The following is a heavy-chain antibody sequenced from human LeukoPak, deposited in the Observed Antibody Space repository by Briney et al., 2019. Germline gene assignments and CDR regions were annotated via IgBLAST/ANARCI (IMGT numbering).Heavy chain of an antibody. CDR2: ISGSGGST. CDR1: GFTFSSYA. CDR3: AKDSEYSYGYINY. J-gene: IGHJ4*02. V-gene: IGHV3-23*01. Sequence: GGSLRLSCAASGFTFSSYAMTWVRQAPGKGLEWVSAISGSGGSTYYADSVKGRFTISRDNSKNTLYLQMNSLRAEDTAVYYCAKDSEYSYGYINYWGQGTLVTVSS. D-gene: IGHD5-18*01.